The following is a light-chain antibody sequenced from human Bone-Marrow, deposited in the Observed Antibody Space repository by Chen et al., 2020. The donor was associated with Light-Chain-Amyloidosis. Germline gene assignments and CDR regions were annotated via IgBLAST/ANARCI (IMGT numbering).Light chain of an antibody. Sequence: QSVLTQPPSVSEAPGQRVTITCSGSSSNIGSNAVNWYQQFPGKAPKLLIFYDVLQPSGVSDRFSGSKSGTSASLAISGLQSGDEADYYCATWDDSLNGPVFGGGTKLTVL. CDR1: SSNIGSNA. V-gene: IGLV1-36*01. J-gene: IGLJ2*01. CDR3: ATWDDSLNGPV. CDR2: YDV.